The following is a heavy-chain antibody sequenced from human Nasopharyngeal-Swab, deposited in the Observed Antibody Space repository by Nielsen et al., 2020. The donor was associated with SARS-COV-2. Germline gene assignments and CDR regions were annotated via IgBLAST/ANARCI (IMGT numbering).Heavy chain of an antibody. J-gene: IGHJ4*02. V-gene: IGHV3-73*01. D-gene: IGHD4/OR15-4a*01. Sequence: GESLKISCAASGFIFSESAMHWVRQASGKGLEWLGRIGDKAHNYATTYAASVKGGFTISRDDSKNTAFLQMDSLNTEDTALYYCTTDYYFDYWGQGTLVTVSS. CDR3: TTDYYFDY. CDR1: GFIFSESA. CDR2: IGDKAHNYAT.